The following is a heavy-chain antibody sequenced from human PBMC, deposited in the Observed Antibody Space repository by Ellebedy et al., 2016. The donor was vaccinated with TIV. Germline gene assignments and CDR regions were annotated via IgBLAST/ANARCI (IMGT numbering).Heavy chain of an antibody. V-gene: IGHV4-39*01. J-gene: IGHJ6*02. CDR2: MYYSGST. CDR1: GGAISRSQYY. D-gene: IGHD3-10*01. Sequence: GSLRLXXGVSGGAISRSQYYWGWIRQPPGKGLEWIGTMYYSGSTFYNASLKSRVTISVDTSSNQFSLTLSSVAAADTAVYYCARQLSRITMDVWGQGILVTVSS. CDR3: ARQLSRITMDV.